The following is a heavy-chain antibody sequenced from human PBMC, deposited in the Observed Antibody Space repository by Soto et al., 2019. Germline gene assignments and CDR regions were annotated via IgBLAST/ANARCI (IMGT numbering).Heavy chain of an antibody. CDR2: ISYDGSNK. V-gene: IGHV3-30*18. CDR1: GFTFSSYG. CDR3: AKDKYDILTGYRYFDY. Sequence: SLRLSCAASGFTFSSYGMHWVRQAPGKGLEWVAVISYDGSNKYYADSVKGRFTISRDNSKNTLYLQMNSLRAEDTAVYYCAKDKYDILTGYRYFDYWGQGTLVTVSS. J-gene: IGHJ4*02. D-gene: IGHD3-9*01.